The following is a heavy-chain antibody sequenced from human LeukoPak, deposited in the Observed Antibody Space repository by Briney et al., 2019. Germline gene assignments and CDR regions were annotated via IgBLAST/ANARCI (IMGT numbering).Heavy chain of an antibody. CDR2: IRYDGSNK. J-gene: IGHJ5*02. CDR1: GFTFSSYG. V-gene: IGHV3-30*02. D-gene: IGHD3-3*01. CDR3: AKGYWSGYSFDNWFDP. Sequence: GGSLRLSCAASGFTFSSYGMHWVRQAPGKGLNWVAFIRYDGSNKYYADSVKGRFTTSRDNSKNTLYLRMNSLRAEDTAVYYCAKGYWSGYSFDNWFDPWGQGTLVTVSS.